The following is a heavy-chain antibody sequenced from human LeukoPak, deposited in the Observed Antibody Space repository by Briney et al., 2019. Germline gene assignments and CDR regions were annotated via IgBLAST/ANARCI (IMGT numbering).Heavy chain of an antibody. CDR3: ARGRGVHYYDFWSGSLNWFDP. CDR1: GGSISSGGYY. V-gene: IGHV4-30-4*08. Sequence: SETLSLTCTVSGGSISSGGYYWSWIRQPPGKGLEWIGYIYYSGSTYYNPSLKSRVTISVDTSKNQFSLKLSSVPAADTAVYYCARGRGVHYYDFWSGSLNWFDPWGQGTLVTVSS. CDR2: IYYSGST. D-gene: IGHD3-3*01. J-gene: IGHJ5*02.